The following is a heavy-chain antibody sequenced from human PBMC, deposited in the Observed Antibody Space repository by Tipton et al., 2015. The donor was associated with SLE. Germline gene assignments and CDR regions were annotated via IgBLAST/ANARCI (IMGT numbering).Heavy chain of an antibody. D-gene: IGHD3-3*01. Sequence: SLRLSCSASGFTSSSYWMNWVRQAPGKGLEWVANIKPDGSEKNYVDSVKGRLTISRDNAKNSLYLQMNSLRVEDTAVYYCARRYDFWSGIGYFDNWGQGTLVTVSS. CDR3: ARRYDFWSGIGYFDN. J-gene: IGHJ4*03. V-gene: IGHV3-7*03. CDR2: IKPDGSEK. CDR1: GFTSSSYW.